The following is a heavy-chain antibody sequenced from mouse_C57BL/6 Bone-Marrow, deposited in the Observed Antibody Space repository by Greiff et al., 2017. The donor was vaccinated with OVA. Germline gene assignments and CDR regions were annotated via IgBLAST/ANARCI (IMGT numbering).Heavy chain of an antibody. D-gene: IGHD1-1*01. CDR1: GYTFTDYE. J-gene: IGHJ4*01. CDR3: TEGNYYGRKGLYAMDY. V-gene: IGHV1-15*01. CDR2: IDPETGGT. Sequence: VQLQESGAELVRPGASVTLSCKASGYTFTDYEMHWVKQTPVHGLEWIGAIDPETGGTAYNQKFKGKAILTADKSSSTAYMDLRSLTSEGSAVYYCTEGNYYGRKGLYAMDYWGQGTSVTVSS.